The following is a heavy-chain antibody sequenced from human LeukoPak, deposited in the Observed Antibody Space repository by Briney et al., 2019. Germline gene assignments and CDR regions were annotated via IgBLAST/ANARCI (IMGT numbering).Heavy chain of an antibody. J-gene: IGHJ4*02. Sequence: GASVKVSCKASGGTFSSYAISWVRQAPGQGLEWMGGIIPIFGTANYAQKFQGRVTITADESTSTAYMELSSLRSEDTAVYYCARDYKSYYYDSSGYYYHLVDCGYWGQGTLVTVSS. CDR3: ARDYKSYYYDSSGYYYHLVDCGY. D-gene: IGHD3-22*01. V-gene: IGHV1-69*13. CDR2: IIPIFGTA. CDR1: GGTFSSYA.